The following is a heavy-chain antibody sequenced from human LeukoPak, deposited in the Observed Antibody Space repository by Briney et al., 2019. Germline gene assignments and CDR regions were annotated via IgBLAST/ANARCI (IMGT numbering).Heavy chain of an antibody. CDR3: AKDFGYSSGWYLGGYYYYGMDV. Sequence: SGGSLRLSCAASVFTFDVYAMHWFRQASGKGLEWVSLISGDGGSTYYADSVKGRFTISRDNSKNSLYLQMNSLRTEDTALYYCAKDFGYSSGWYLGGYYYYGMDVWGQGTTVTVSS. CDR1: VFTFDVYA. D-gene: IGHD6-19*01. V-gene: IGHV3-43*02. J-gene: IGHJ6*02. CDR2: ISGDGGST.